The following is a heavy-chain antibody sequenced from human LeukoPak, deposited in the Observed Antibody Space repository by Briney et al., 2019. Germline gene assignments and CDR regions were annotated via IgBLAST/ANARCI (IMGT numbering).Heavy chain of an antibody. Sequence: GGALRLSCAASGFTFNNHGMHRVRQAPGKGLEWVAVISYYGSNKYYADSVKGRFTISRDNSKNTLYLQMNSLRAEDTAVYYCAKRRRPGSGWYFENYFDYWGQGTLVTVSS. V-gene: IGHV3-30*18. CDR1: GFTFNNHG. CDR3: AKRRRPGSGWYFENYFDY. J-gene: IGHJ4*02. D-gene: IGHD6-19*01. CDR2: ISYYGSNK.